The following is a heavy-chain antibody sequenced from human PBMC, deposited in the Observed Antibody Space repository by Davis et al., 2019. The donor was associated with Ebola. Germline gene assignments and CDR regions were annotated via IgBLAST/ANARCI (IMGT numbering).Heavy chain of an antibody. CDR1: GFTFSDYY. CDR3: VRVESSAPDGLDI. CDR2: ISSSSTI. D-gene: IGHD3-22*01. V-gene: IGHV3-69-1*01. Sequence: GEYLKISCAASGFTFSDYYMNWVRQAPGKGLEWVSSISSSSTIYYADYVKGRFTISRDNAKNSLFLQMNSLRAEDTAVYYCVRVESSAPDGLDIWGQGTMVTVSS. J-gene: IGHJ3*02.